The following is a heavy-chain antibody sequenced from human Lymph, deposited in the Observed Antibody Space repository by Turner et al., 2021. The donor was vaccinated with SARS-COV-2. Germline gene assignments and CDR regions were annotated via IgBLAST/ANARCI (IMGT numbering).Heavy chain of an antibody. CDR1: GLTFSSYA. D-gene: IGHD3-22*01. V-gene: IGHV3-23*01. CDR3: AKNEMAMIVVVITLFDY. J-gene: IGHJ4*02. CDR2: ISGSGFST. Sequence: EVQLLESGGGLVQPGGSLILSCSASGLTFSSYAMSWVRQAPGKWLEWVLTISGSGFSTYYADSVKGRFTISRDNSKNTLYLKMNSLRAEDTAVYYCAKNEMAMIVVVITLFDYWGQGTLVTVSS.